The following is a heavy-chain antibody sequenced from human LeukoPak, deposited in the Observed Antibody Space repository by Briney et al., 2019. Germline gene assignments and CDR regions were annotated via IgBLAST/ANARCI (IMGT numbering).Heavy chain of an antibody. CDR3: ARTTEDCSSTSCYQYWFDP. CDR1: GGSISNYY. V-gene: IGHV4-59*01. CDR2: IYYSGST. J-gene: IGHJ5*02. Sequence: ASETLSLTCTVSGGSISNYYWGWIRQPPGKGLEWIGYIYYSGSTNYNPSLKSRVTISVDTSKNQFSLKLNSVTAADTAVYYCARTTEDCSSTSCYQYWFDPWGQGTLVTVSS. D-gene: IGHD2-2*01.